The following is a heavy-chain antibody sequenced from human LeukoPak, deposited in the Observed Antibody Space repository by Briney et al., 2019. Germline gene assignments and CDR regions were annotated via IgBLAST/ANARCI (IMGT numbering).Heavy chain of an antibody. CDR3: ARDAPGGVIVDENWFDS. D-gene: IGHD3-16*02. CDR2: IHYSGST. CDR1: GGSISSSSYY. Sequence: RSSETLSLTCTVSGGSISSSSYYWSWIRQPPGKGLEWIGYIHYSGSTNYNPSLRSRVTISVDTSKNQFSLKLSSVTAADTAVYYCARDAPGGVIVDENWFDSWGQGTLVTVSS. J-gene: IGHJ5*01. V-gene: IGHV4-61*01.